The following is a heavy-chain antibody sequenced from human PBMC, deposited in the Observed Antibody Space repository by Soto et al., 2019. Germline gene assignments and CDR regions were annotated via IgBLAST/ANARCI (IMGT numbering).Heavy chain of an antibody. CDR3: ARQGGQNYYDSSAEGYYYYGMDV. CDR1: GYSFTSYW. J-gene: IGHJ6*02. V-gene: IGHV5-51*01. Sequence: GESLKISCKGSGYSFTSYWIGWVRQMPGKGLEWMGIIYPGDSDTRYSPSFQGQVTISADKSISTAYLQWSSLKASDTAMYYCARQGGQNYYDSSAEGYYYYGMDVWGQGTTVTVSS. CDR2: IYPGDSDT. D-gene: IGHD3-22*01.